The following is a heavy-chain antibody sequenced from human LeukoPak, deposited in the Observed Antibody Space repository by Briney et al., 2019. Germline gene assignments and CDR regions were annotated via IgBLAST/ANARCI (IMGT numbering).Heavy chain of an antibody. D-gene: IGHD3-16*01. CDR1: GGSISSRPYY. J-gene: IGHJ4*02. CDR3: ATLEIGDYYFDY. Sequence: SETLSLTCTVSGGSISSRPYYWGWVRQPPGKGLEWIGSISYSGSTYYNASLKSRVTISVDMSKNHFSLRLSSVTAADTAVYYCATLEIGDYYFDYWGQGTLVTVSS. CDR2: ISYSGST. V-gene: IGHV4-39*01.